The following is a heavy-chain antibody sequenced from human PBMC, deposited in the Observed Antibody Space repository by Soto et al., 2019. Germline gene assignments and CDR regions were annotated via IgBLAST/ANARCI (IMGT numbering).Heavy chain of an antibody. V-gene: IGHV4-59*08. CDR2: IYSSGST. Sequence: QVQLQESGPGLVKPSETLSLTCSVSGGSIGSYYWCWIRQPPGKGLEWIGYIYSSGSTTYNPSLKRRVPTPGDTSKNQSSLQLSSVTAADTGVYYCARGGWRPIDYWGQGTLVCVSS. D-gene: IGHD3-3*01. J-gene: IGHJ4*02. CDR1: GGSIGSYY. CDR3: ARGGWRPIDY.